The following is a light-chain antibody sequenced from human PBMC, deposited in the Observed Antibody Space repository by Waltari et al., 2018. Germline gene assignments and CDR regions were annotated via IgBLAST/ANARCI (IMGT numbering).Light chain of an antibody. V-gene: IGLV2-11*01. CDR2: DVP. CDR1: SSDVGYYNY. J-gene: IGLJ2*01. Sequence: QSALNQPRSVSGSPGQSVTIACTGTSSDVGYYNYVPWYPQNPGKAPKLMIYDVPERPSGVPDRFSGSKSGNTASLTISGLQAEDEADYYCCSYAGNYLRVFGGGTKLTVL. CDR3: CSYAGNYLRV.